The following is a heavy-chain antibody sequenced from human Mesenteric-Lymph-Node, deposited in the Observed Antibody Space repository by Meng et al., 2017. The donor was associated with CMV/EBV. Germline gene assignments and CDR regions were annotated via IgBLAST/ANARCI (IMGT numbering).Heavy chain of an antibody. Sequence: SETLSLTCTVSGGSISSGGYYWSWIRQHPGKGLEWIGYIYYSGSTYYNPSLKSRVTISVDTSKNQFSLKLSSVTAADTAVYYCARSSMIFPLDYWGQGTLVTVSS. V-gene: IGHV4-31*03. CDR1: GGSISSGGYY. J-gene: IGHJ4*02. D-gene: IGHD3/OR15-3a*01. CDR2: IYYSGST. CDR3: ARSSMIFPLDY.